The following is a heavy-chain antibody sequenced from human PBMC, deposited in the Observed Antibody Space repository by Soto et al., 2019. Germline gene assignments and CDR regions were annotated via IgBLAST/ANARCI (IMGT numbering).Heavy chain of an antibody. CDR3: VRYEATALDY. CDR1: GDSMSSSNW. CDR2: AHHSGRT. V-gene: IGHV4-4*02. J-gene: IGHJ4*02. Sequence: QVQLQESGPGLLKPSGTLSLTCTVSGDSMSSSNWWNWVRQPPGKGLEWIGEAHHSGRTNYNPSLKTRVTISVDRSQNLCYLKLASVTAADTAVYYCVRYEATALDYWGQGILVTVSS. D-gene: IGHD3-16*01.